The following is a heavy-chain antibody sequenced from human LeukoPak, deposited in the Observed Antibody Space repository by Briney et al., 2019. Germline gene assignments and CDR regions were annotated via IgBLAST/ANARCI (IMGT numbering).Heavy chain of an antibody. D-gene: IGHD1-7*01. V-gene: IGHV4-31*03. CDR3: ARAAGTTFIWFDP. Sequence: SETLSLTCTVSGGSNSSGGYYWSWIRQHPGKGLEWIGYIYYSGSTYYNPSLKSRVTISVDTSKNQFSLKLSSVTAADTAVYYCARAAGTTFIWFDPWGQGTLVTVSS. CDR2: IYYSGST. CDR1: GGSNSSGGYY. J-gene: IGHJ5*02.